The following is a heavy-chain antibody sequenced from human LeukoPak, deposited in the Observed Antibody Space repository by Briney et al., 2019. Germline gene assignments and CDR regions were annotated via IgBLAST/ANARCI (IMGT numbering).Heavy chain of an antibody. CDR3: ARFDYGDYPDAFDI. D-gene: IGHD4-17*01. Sequence: SETLSLTCAVYGGSFSGYYWSWIRQPPGKGLEWIGEINHSGSTNYNPSLKSRVTISVDTSKNQFSLKLSSVTAADTAVYYCARFDYGDYPDAFDIWGQGTMVTVSS. CDR1: GGSFSGYY. CDR2: INHSGST. V-gene: IGHV4-34*01. J-gene: IGHJ3*02.